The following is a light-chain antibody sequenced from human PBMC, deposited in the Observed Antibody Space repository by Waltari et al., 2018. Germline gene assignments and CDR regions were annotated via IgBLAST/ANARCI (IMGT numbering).Light chain of an antibody. Sequence: EIVLPPSPGPLALYPGERATRSCRASHSVSSNYLAWYQQKPGQDPRLLIYVASSRATGIPDRFSGSGSGTDFTLTISRLEPEDFAVYFCQQYGSSETFGQGTKVEIK. CDR2: VAS. J-gene: IGKJ1*01. CDR1: HSVSSNY. CDR3: QQYGSSET. V-gene: IGKV3-20*01.